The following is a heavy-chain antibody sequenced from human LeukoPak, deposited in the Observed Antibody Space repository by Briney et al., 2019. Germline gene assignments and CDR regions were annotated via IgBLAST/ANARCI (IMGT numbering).Heavy chain of an antibody. CDR2: IYASGST. V-gene: IGHV4-61*02. CDR1: GGSISSGGYC. Sequence: PSETLSLTCTVSGGSISSGGYCWSWIRQPAGKGLEWIGRIYASGSTNYNSSLRGRVTISVDTSKNQFSLKLSSVTAADTAVYYCARLTVTTAFDYWGQGTLVTVSS. CDR3: ARLTVTTAFDY. J-gene: IGHJ4*02. D-gene: IGHD4-17*01.